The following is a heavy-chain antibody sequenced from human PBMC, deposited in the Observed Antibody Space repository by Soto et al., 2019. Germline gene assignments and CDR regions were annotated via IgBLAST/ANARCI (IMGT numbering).Heavy chain of an antibody. V-gene: IGHV3-30*18. CDR3: AKDRRYYDSSGPNDY. D-gene: IGHD3-22*01. CDR2: ISYDGSNT. J-gene: IGHJ4*02. CDR1: GFTFSGYG. Sequence: QVQLVESGGGVVQPGRSLRLSCAASGFTFSGYGMHWDRQAPGKGLEWVAVISYDGSNTYYADSVKGRFTISRDNSKNTLYLQMRSLRAEDTAVYYCAKDRRYYDSSGPNDYWGQGTLVTVSS.